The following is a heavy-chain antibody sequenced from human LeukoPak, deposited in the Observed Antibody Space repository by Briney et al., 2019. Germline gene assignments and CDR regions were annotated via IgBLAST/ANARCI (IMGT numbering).Heavy chain of an antibody. CDR2: IYYPVDT. Sequence: PSETLSLTCTVSGDSFIGSYWSWIRQATGKGLEWIGYIYYPVDTNYNPSLQSRVTMSVDISKKQFSLRLTSVSAADTAVFYCARRRYYDSCGYNPTYYFDYWGQGILVTVSS. D-gene: IGHD3-22*01. J-gene: IGHJ4*02. CDR1: GDSFIGSY. CDR3: ARRRYYDSCGYNPTYYFDY. V-gene: IGHV4-59*01.